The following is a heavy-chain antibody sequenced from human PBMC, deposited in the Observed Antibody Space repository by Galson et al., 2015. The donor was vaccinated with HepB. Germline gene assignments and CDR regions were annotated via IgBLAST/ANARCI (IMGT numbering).Heavy chain of an antibody. CDR1: GGSFSGYY. CDR3: ARVKIIGYYGSGSYYPYFDY. D-gene: IGHD3-10*01. J-gene: IGHJ4*02. V-gene: IGHV4-34*01. Sequence: LSLTCAVYGGSFSGYYWSWIRQPPGKGLEWIGEINHSGSTNYNPSLKSRVPISVDTSKNQFSLKLSSVTAADTAVYYCARVKIIGYYGSGSYYPYFDYWGQGTLVTVPS. CDR2: INHSGST.